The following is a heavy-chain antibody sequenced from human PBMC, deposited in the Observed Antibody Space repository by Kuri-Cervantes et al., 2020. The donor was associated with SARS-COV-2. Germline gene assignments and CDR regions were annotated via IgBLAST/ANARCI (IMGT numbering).Heavy chain of an antibody. CDR1: GFTFDDYG. V-gene: IGHV3-11*04. D-gene: IGHD3-22*01. CDR2: ISSSGSTI. Sequence: GGSLRLSCAASGFTFDDYGMSWVRQAPGKGLEWVPYISSSGSTIYYADSVKGRFTISRDNAKNSLYLQMNSLRAEDTAVYYCARAGDITMIVEYYFDYWGQGTLVTVSS. J-gene: IGHJ4*02. CDR3: ARAGDITMIVEYYFDY.